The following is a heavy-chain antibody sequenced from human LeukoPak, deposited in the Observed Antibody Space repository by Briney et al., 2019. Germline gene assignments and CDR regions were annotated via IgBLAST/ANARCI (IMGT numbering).Heavy chain of an antibody. CDR2: ISSDGNGK. CDR1: GVTFSSYG. J-gene: IGHJ4*02. D-gene: IGHD5-12*01. CDR3: TTKVIRGNSGDDYDD. V-gene: IGHV3-30*03. Sequence: GGSLRLSCAASGVTFSSYGMHWVLQAPGKGLEWVALISSDGNGKLYGDSVKGRFTISRDDSKSTLYLQMNSLRAEDTAVYYCTTKVIRGNSGDDYDDWGQGTLVTVSS.